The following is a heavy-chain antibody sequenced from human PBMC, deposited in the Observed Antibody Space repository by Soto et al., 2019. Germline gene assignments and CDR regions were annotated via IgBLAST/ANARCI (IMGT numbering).Heavy chain of an antibody. D-gene: IGHD2-2*03. Sequence: TSVKVSCKASGFTFTSTAVRWVQQARGQRLEWIGWIGVGSGNTNYAQKLQERVTITTDISTSTAYMELRSLRSDDTAVYYCARAAGYCSSTSCYPPWEKYYGMDVWGQGTTVTVSS. CDR2: IGVGSGNT. CDR3: ARAAGYCSSTSCYPPWEKYYGMDV. V-gene: IGHV1-58*01. J-gene: IGHJ6*02. CDR1: GFTFTSTA.